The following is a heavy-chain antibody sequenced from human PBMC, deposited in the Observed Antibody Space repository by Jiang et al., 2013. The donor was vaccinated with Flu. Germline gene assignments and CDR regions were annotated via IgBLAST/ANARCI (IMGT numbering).Heavy chain of an antibody. V-gene: IGHV4-34*01. Sequence: KPSETLSLTCAVYGGSFSGYYWSWIRQPPGKGLEWIGEINHSGSTNYNPSLKSRVTISVDTSKNQFSLKLSSVTAADTAVYYCARLKYYYGSGSYYRSDYWGQGTLVTVSS. CDR1: GGSFSGYY. D-gene: IGHD3-10*01. J-gene: IGHJ4*02. CDR2: INHSGST. CDR3: ARLKYYYGSGSYYRSDY.